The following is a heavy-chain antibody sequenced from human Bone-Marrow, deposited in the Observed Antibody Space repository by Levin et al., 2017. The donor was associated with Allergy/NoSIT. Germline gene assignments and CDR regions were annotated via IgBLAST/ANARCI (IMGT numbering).Heavy chain of an antibody. J-gene: IGHJ4*02. D-gene: IGHD2-15*01. V-gene: IGHV3-11*01. Sequence: SCAASGFTFSDYYMSWMRQAPGKGLEWVSYITSNGGSKYYADSVKGRFTISRDNAKNSLSLQMNSLRAEDTAVYYCVVALDYWGQGTLVTVSS. CDR3: VVALDY. CDR1: GFTFSDYY. CDR2: ITSNGGSK.